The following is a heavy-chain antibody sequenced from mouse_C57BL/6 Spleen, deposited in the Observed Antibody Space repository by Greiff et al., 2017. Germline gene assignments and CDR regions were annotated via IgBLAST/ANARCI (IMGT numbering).Heavy chain of an antibody. CDR2: FHPYNDDT. D-gene: IGHD4-1*01. J-gene: IGHJ1*03. CDR1: GYTFTTYP. CDR3: ARGPDWDGDWYFDV. V-gene: IGHV1-47*01. Sequence: VKLQESGAELVKPGASVKMSCKASGYTFTTYPIEWMKQNHGKSLEWIGNFHPYNDDTKYNEKFKGKATLTVEKSSSTVYLELSRLTSDGSAVYYCARGPDWDGDWYFDVWGTGTTVTVSS.